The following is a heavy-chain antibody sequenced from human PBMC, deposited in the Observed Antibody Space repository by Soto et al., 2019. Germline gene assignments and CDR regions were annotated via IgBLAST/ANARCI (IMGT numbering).Heavy chain of an antibody. Sequence: QVQLVQSGAEVKKPGASVKVSCKASGYTFTSYYMHWVRQAPGQGLEWMGIINPSGGSTSYAQKFQGRVTMTRDTSTSTVYMELSSLRSEDTAVYYCAKGKTIAVAGTGDFDYWGQGTLVTVSS. V-gene: IGHV1-46*03. CDR2: INPSGGST. CDR1: GYTFTSYY. CDR3: AKGKTIAVAGTGDFDY. D-gene: IGHD6-13*01. J-gene: IGHJ4*02.